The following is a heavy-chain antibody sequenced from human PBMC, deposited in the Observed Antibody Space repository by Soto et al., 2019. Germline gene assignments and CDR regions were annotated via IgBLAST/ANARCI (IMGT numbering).Heavy chain of an antibody. CDR3: ARSTPSLLWFGEFRYYFDY. CDR1: GGSISSGGYY. Sequence: SEPLSLTCTVSGGSISSGGYYWSWIRQHPGKGLEWIGYIYYSGSTYYNPSLKSRVTISVDTSKNQFSLKLSSVTAADTAVYYCARSTPSLLWFGEFRYYFDYWGQGTLVTVSS. CDR2: IYYSGST. V-gene: IGHV4-31*03. D-gene: IGHD3-10*01. J-gene: IGHJ4*02.